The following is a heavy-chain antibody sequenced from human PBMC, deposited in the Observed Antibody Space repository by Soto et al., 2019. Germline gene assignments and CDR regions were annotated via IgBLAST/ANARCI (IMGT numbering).Heavy chain of an antibody. D-gene: IGHD3-10*01. Sequence: GGSLRLSCVASGFTFSSYSMSWARQAPGKGLEWVSAISGSAGSTYYADSVKGRFTISRDNSKNTLFLQMDSLRAEDTAVYYCARGYYVSGSFYFDYWGQGTLVTVSS. CDR3: ARGYYVSGSFYFDY. V-gene: IGHV3-23*01. CDR1: GFTFSSYS. J-gene: IGHJ4*02. CDR2: ISGSAGST.